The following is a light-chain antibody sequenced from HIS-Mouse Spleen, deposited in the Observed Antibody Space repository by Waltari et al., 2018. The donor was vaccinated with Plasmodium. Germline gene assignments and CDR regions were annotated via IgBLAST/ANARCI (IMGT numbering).Light chain of an antibody. CDR2: DAS. CDR1: QSVSSY. CDR3: QQRSNWPRVLT. Sequence: EIVLTQSPATLSLSPGERATLSCRASQSVSSYLAWYQQKPGQAPRLLIYDASNRATGIPARFSGSGSGTDFTLTISSLEPEDFAVYYCQQRSNWPRVLTFGG. V-gene: IGKV3-11*01. J-gene: IGKJ4*01.